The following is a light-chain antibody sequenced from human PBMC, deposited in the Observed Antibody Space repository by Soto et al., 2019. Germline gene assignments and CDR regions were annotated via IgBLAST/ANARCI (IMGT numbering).Light chain of an antibody. V-gene: IGLV2-14*01. Sequence: QSALTQPASVSGSPGQSITISCTGTSSDVGGYNYVSWYQQHPGKAPKLMIYEVSNRPSGVSNRFSGSKSGNTASLTISGLQTEGEADYTCSSYTSSSTDVFGTGTKLTVL. CDR3: SSYTSSSTDV. CDR2: EVS. CDR1: SSDVGGYNY. J-gene: IGLJ1*01.